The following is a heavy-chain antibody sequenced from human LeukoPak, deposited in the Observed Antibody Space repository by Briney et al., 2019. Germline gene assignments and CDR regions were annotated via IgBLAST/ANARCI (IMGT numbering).Heavy chain of an antibody. CDR3: VRDPQWSSDYYYGMDV. CDR1: GFTFSSYA. J-gene: IGHJ6*02. D-gene: IGHD6-19*01. Sequence: PGGSLRLSCAASGFTFSSYAMHWVRQAPGKGLEWVGVISYDGSNKYYADSVKGRSTISRDNSKNTLYLQMNSLRAEDTAVYYCVRDPQWSSDYYYGMDVWGQGTTVTVSS. CDR2: ISYDGSNK. V-gene: IGHV3-30*04.